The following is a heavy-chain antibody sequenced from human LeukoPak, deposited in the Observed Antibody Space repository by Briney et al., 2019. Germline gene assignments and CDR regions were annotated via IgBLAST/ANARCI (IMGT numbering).Heavy chain of an antibody. V-gene: IGHV1-69*04. Sequence: SVKVSCKASGGTFSSYAISWVRQAPGQGLEWMGRIIPILGIANYAQKFQGRVTITADKSTSTAYMELSSLRFEDTAVYYCARDYAFDIWGQGTMVTVSS. J-gene: IGHJ3*02. CDR1: GGTFSSYA. CDR2: IIPILGIA. CDR3: ARDYAFDI.